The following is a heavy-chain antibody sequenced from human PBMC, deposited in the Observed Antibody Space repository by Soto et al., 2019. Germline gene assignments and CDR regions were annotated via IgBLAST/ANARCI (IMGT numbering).Heavy chain of an antibody. CDR3: ARGTILTGYYGIDY. CDR2: ISYDGSNK. CDR1: GFTFSSYA. V-gene: IGHV3-30-3*01. J-gene: IGHJ4*02. Sequence: QVQLVESGGGVVQPGRSLRLSCAASGFTFSSYAMHWVRQAPGKGLEWVAVISYDGSNKYYADSVKGRFTISRDNSKNTLYLQMNSLRAEDTAVYYWARGTILTGYYGIDYWGQGTLVTVSS. D-gene: IGHD3-9*01.